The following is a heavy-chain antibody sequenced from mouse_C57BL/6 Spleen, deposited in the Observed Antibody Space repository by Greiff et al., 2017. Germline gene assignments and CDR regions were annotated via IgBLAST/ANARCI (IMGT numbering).Heavy chain of an antibody. Sequence: VKLVESGPELVKPGASVKISCKASGYSFTSYYIHWVKQRPGQGLEWIGWIYPGSGNTKYNEKFKGKATLTADTSSSTAYMQLSSLTSEDSAVYYCARPYDYDKDYAMDYWGQGTSVTVSS. D-gene: IGHD2-4*01. J-gene: IGHJ4*01. V-gene: IGHV1-66*01. CDR2: IYPGSGNT. CDR1: GYSFTSYY. CDR3: ARPYDYDKDYAMDY.